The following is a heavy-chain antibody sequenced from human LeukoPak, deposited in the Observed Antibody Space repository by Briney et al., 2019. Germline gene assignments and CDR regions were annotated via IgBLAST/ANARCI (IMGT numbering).Heavy chain of an antibody. J-gene: IGHJ6*02. CDR2: RNAKSGHT. Sequence: GASVKVSCKASGYTFTSYHIDWVRQAPGQRPEWMGWRNAKSGHTGYAQNLEGRVTMTRDTSTNTAYMELRGLRSEDTAVYFCARGMFDNSGHYYYFYYALDIWGQGTTVTVSS. V-gene: IGHV1-8*01. CDR1: GYTFTSYH. CDR3: ARGMFDNSGHYYYFYYALDI. D-gene: IGHD3-22*01.